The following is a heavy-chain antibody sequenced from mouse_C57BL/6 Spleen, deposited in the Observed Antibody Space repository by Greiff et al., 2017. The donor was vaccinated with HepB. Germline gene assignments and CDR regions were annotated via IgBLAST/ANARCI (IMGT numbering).Heavy chain of an antibody. V-gene: IGHV14-2*01. Sequence: EVQLQQSGAELVKPGASVKLSCTASGFNIKDYYMHWVKQRTEQGLEWIGRIDPEDGETKYAPKFQGKATITADTSSNTAYLQLSSLTSEDTAVYYCASYYGSSYGLGRYFDYWGQGTTLTVSS. CDR3: ASYYGSSYGLGRYFDY. CDR2: IDPEDGET. CDR1: GFNIKDYY. J-gene: IGHJ2*01. D-gene: IGHD1-1*01.